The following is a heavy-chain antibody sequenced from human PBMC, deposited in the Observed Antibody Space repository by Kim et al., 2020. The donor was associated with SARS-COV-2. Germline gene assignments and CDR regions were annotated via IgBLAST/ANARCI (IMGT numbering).Heavy chain of an antibody. CDR3: AKDRQGRYGGNSPLDY. CDR1: GFTFSSYA. Sequence: GGSLRLSCAASGFTFSSYAMSWVRQAPGKGLEWVSAISGSGGSTYYADSVKGRFTISRDNSKNTLYLQMNSLRAEDTAVYYCAKDRQGRYGGNSPLDYWGQGTLVTVSS. J-gene: IGHJ4*02. V-gene: IGHV3-23*01. CDR2: ISGSGGST. D-gene: IGHD2-21*02.